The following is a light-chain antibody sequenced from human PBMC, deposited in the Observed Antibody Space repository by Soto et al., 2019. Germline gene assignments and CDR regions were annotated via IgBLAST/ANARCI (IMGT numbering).Light chain of an antibody. CDR3: QQYNNWPPLWT. CDR1: QSVSSN. Sequence: EIVMTQSPATLSVSPGERATLSCRASQSVSSNLAWYQQKPGQAPRLLIYGASTRATGIPARFSGSGSGTEFTLTISSLQSEDVAVYYCQQYNNWPPLWTFGQGTKVEIK. J-gene: IGKJ1*01. CDR2: GAS. V-gene: IGKV3-15*01.